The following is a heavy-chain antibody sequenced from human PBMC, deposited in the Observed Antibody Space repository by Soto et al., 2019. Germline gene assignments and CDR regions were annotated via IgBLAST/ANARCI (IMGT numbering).Heavy chain of an antibody. CDR3: ASLVAEVGGNPVVMSWFDP. CDR2: ITPIFGTA. D-gene: IGHD1-26*01. J-gene: IGHJ5*02. V-gene: IGHV1-69*01. CDR1: GDTFNTYT. Sequence: RLEQSGAVVKKPGSSVKVSCESSGDTFNTYTISWVRQAPGQGLEWMGGITPIFGTANYAQRFQGRVTITADESTNTAYLELSSLRSEDTAVYYCASLVAEVGGNPVVMSWFDPWGQGTLVTVSS.